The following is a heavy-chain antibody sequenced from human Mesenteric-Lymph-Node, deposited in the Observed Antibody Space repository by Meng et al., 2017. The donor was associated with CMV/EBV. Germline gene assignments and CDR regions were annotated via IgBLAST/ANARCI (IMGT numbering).Heavy chain of an antibody. Sequence: SETLSLTCTVSGGSISSYYWSWIRQPPGKGLEWIGYIYYSGSTNYNPSLKSRVTISVDTSKNQFYLKLSSVTAADTAVYYCARTASWRYYYYGMDVWGQGTTVTVSS. CDR3: ARTASWRYYYYGMDV. V-gene: IGHV4-59*01. J-gene: IGHJ6*02. CDR2: IYYSGST. CDR1: GGSISSYY. D-gene: IGHD1-1*01.